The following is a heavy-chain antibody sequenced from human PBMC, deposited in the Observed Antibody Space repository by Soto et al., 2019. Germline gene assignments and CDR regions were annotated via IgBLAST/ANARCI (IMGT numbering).Heavy chain of an antibody. CDR3: ARDLVGYYGMDV. CDR2: IYYSGST. J-gene: IGHJ6*02. V-gene: IGHV4-59*01. Sequence: SETLSLTCTVSGGSISSYYWSWIRQPPGKGLEWIGYIYYSGSTNYNPSLKSRVTISVDTSKDQFSLKLSSVTAADTAVYYCARDLVGYYGMDVWGQGTTVTVSS. D-gene: IGHD1-26*01. CDR1: GGSISSYY.